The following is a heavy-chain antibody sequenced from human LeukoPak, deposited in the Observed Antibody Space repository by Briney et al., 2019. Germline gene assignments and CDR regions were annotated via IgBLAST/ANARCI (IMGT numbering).Heavy chain of an antibody. D-gene: IGHD3-22*01. Sequence: GGSLRLSCAASGFTFSSYGMHWVRQAPGKGLEWVAVIWYNGSNKYYADSVKGRFTISRDNAKNSLYLQMNSLRAEDTAVYYCARKGYYDSGTFDIWGQGTMVTVSS. CDR3: ARKGYYDSGTFDI. CDR2: IWYNGSNK. CDR1: GFTFSSYG. J-gene: IGHJ3*02. V-gene: IGHV3-33*01.